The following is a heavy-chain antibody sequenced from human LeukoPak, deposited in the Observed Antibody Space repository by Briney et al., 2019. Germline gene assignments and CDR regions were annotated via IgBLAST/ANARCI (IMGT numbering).Heavy chain of an antibody. CDR2: ISSSGSTI. Sequence: GGSLRLSCAASGFTFSSYEMNWVRQAPGKGLEWVSYISSSGSTIYYADSVKGRFTISRDNAKNSLYLQMNSLRAEDTAVYYCARALNYYDILTGYWYWGQGTLVTVSS. V-gene: IGHV3-48*03. D-gene: IGHD3-9*01. CDR3: ARALNYYDILTGYWY. J-gene: IGHJ4*02. CDR1: GFTFSSYE.